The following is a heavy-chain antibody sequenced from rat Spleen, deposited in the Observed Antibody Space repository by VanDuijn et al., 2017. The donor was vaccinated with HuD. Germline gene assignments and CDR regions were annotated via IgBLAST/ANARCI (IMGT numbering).Heavy chain of an antibody. V-gene: IGHV5-29*01. J-gene: IGHJ2*01. CDR3: ARSVFDY. Sequence: EVQLVESGGGLVQPGRSLKLSCAASGFTLSDYYMAWVRQTPTKGQEWVATIRNDGSSTYYRDTGKGRFTISRDNAKSTLYLQMDSLRSEETATYYCARSVFDYWGQGVMVTVSS. CDR2: IRNDGSST. CDR1: GFTLSDYY.